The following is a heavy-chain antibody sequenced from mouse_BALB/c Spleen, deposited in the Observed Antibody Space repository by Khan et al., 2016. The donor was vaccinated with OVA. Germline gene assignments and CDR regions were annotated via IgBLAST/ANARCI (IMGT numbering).Heavy chain of an antibody. CDR3: ARTARIKY. V-gene: IGHV3-2*02. CDR2: ISYRGST. Sequence: EVELVESGPGLVKPSQSLSLTCTVTGYSITRGYGWNWIRQFPGNNLEWMGYISYRGSTNYNPSLQSRISITRDTSKNQFFLQLNSVTTEDTATYYCARTARIKYWGQGTTLTVSS. CDR1: GYSITRGYG. J-gene: IGHJ2*01. D-gene: IGHD1-2*01.